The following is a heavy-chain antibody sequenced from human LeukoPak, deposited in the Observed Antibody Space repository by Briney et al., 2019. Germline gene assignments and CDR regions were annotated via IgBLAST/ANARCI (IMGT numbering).Heavy chain of an antibody. V-gene: IGHV3-30-3*01. CDR3: ARGSLVSQFDP. CDR1: GFSFSSYA. CDR2: ISYDGSNK. Sequence: GGSLRLSCAASGFSFSSYAMHWVRQAPGKGLEWVAVISYDGSNKYYADSVKGRFTISRDNSKNTLYLQTNSLRAEDTAVYYCARGSLVSQFDPWGQGTLVTVSS. D-gene: IGHD3-10*01. J-gene: IGHJ5*02.